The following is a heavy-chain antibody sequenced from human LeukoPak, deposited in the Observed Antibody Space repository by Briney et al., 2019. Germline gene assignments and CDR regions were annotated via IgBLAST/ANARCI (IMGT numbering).Heavy chain of an antibody. Sequence: SETLSLTCTVSGGSISNYYWTWIRQPAGKGLEWIGRIYSSGSTNYSPSLKSRVTMSADTSKNQFSLKLTSVTAADTAVYYCARLNFPSFVQFYYGSGSYSDDAFDIWGQGTMVTVSS. CDR3: ARLNFPSFVQFYYGSGSYSDDAFDI. J-gene: IGHJ3*02. D-gene: IGHD3-10*01. CDR2: IYSSGST. CDR1: GGSISNYY. V-gene: IGHV4-4*07.